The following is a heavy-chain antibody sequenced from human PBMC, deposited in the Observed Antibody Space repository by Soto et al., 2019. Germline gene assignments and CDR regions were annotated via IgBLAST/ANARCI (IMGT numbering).Heavy chain of an antibody. V-gene: IGHV1-2*04. CDR1: GYTFTGYY. CDR3: ARASIAVAGYYFDY. J-gene: IGHJ4*02. CDR2: INPNSGGT. D-gene: IGHD6-19*01. Sequence: ASVKVSCKASGYTFTGYYMHWVRQAPGQGLEWMGWINPNSGGTNYAQKFQGWVTMTRDTSISTAYMELSRLRSDDTAVYYCARASIAVAGYYFDYWGQGTLVTVSS.